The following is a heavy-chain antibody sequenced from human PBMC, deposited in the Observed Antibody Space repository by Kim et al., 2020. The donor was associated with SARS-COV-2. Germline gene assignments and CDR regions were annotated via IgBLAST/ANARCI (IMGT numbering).Heavy chain of an antibody. J-gene: IGHJ3*02. D-gene: IGHD3-22*01. CDR1: GFTFSSYS. CDR3: ARDSVTYYYDSSGYYYPLCYDAFDI. Sequence: GGSLRLSCAASGFTFSSYSMNWVRQAPGKGLEWVSSISSSSSYIYYADSVKGRFTISRDNAKNSLYLQMNSLRAEDTAVYYCARDSVTYYYDSSGYYYPLCYDAFDIWGQGTMVTVSS. V-gene: IGHV3-21*01. CDR2: ISSSSSYI.